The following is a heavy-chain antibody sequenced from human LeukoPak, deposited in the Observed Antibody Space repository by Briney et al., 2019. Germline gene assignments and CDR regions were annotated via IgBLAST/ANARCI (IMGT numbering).Heavy chain of an antibody. CDR3: ARTSQTLGSQSFDY. CDR1: GFTVSSNY. Sequence: GGFLRLSCAASGFTVSSNYMSWVRQAPGKGLEWVSVIYSGGSTYYADSVKGRFTISRDNSKNTLYLQMNSLGAEDTAEYYCARTSQTLGSQSFDYWGQGTLVTVSS. V-gene: IGHV3-66*01. CDR2: IYSGGST. J-gene: IGHJ4*02. D-gene: IGHD1-26*01.